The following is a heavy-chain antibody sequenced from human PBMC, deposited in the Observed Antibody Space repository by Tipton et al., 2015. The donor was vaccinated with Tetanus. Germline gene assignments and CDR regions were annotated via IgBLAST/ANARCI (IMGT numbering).Heavy chain of an antibody. CDR3: AKDRKYYFDS. V-gene: IGHV3-30*04. CDR1: GFTFSNSA. CDR2: LSPDGTHD. J-gene: IGHJ4*02. D-gene: IGHD6-6*01. Sequence: SLRLSCAASGFTFSNSAMHWVRQAPGKGLEWVSFLSPDGTHDYYADSAKGRFTISRDNSKDTVYLQMDSLRPEDTAVFYCAKDRKYYFDSWGQGTLVTVSS.